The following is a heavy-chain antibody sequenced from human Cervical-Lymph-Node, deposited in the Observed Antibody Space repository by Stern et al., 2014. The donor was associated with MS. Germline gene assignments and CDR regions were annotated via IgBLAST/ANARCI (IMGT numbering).Heavy chain of an antibody. V-gene: IGHV1-58*01. J-gene: IGHJ3*02. D-gene: IGHD3-22*01. Sequence: VQLVQSGPEVKKPGTSVKVSCKASGFTFTSSAVQWVRQARGQRLVWIGWIVVGSGNTNYAQKFQERVTITRDMSTSTAYMELSSLRSEDTAVYYCAAKKDYYDSSGDDAFDIWGQGTMVTVSS. CDR3: AAKKDYYDSSGDDAFDI. CDR1: GFTFTSSA. CDR2: IVVGSGNT.